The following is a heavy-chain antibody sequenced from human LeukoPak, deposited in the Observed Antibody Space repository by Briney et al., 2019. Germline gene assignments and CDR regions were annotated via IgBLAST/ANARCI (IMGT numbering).Heavy chain of an antibody. CDR3: ARLLRLGELSLSAPFDY. CDR2: IIPIFGTA. D-gene: IGHD3-16*02. J-gene: IGHJ4*02. Sequence: SVKVSCKASGGTFSSYAISWVRQAPGQGLEWMGGIIPIFGTANYAQKFQGRVTMTRNTSISTAYMELSSLRSEDTAVYYCARLLRLGELSLSAPFDYWGQGTLVTVSS. V-gene: IGHV1-69*05. CDR1: GGTFSSYA.